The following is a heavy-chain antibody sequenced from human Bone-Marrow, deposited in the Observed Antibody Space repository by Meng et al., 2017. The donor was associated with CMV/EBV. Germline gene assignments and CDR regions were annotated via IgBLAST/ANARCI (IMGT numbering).Heavy chain of an antibody. V-gene: IGHV4-34*01. CDR1: GGSFSGYY. CDR3: ARSPYSSSWLSY. CDR2: INHSGST. J-gene: IGHJ4*02. Sequence: GSLRLSCAVYGGSFSGYYWSWIRQPPGKGLEWIGEINHSGSTNYNPSLKSRVTISVDTSKNQFSLKLSSVTAADTAVYYCARSPYSSSWLSYWGQGTLVTVSS. D-gene: IGHD6-13*01.